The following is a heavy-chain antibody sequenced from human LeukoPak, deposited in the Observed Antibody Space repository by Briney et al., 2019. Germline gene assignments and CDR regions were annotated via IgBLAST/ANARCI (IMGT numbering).Heavy chain of an antibody. D-gene: IGHD3-22*01. CDR1: GFTFSSYA. V-gene: IGHV3-21*01. Sequence: GGSLRLSCAASGFTFSSYAMNWVRQAPGKGLEWVSFISGSSSYIYYADPVKGRFTISRDNARKSVHLHMNSLRADDTAVYYCARSDSSGYYLAGHLDSWGLGTLVTVSS. CDR3: ARSDSSGYYLAGHLDS. J-gene: IGHJ4*02. CDR2: ISGSSSYI.